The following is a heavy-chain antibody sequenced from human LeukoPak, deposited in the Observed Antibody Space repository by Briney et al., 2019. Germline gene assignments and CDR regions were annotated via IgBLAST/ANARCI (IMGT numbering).Heavy chain of an antibody. CDR1: GGSISSYY. CDR2: IYYSGST. J-gene: IGHJ5*02. V-gene: IGHV4-39*07. D-gene: IGHD6-19*01. Sequence: SETLSLTCTVSGGSISSYYWGWIRQPPGKGLEWIGSIYYSGSTYYNPSLKSRVTISVDTSKNQFSLKLNSVTAADTAVYYCAREKYSSGRRRFNWFDPWGQGTLVTVSS. CDR3: AREKYSSGRRRFNWFDP.